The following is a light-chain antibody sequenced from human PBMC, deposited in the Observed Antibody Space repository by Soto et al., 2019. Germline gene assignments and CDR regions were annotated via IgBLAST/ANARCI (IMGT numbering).Light chain of an antibody. CDR1: QSVSGN. V-gene: IGKV3D-15*01. CDR2: GAS. Sequence: PGESATLSCRASQSVSGNYLAWYQQKPGQPPRLLIYGASTRATGTPARFSGSGSGTDFTLTISSLQSEDFALYYCQQYNKWPLITFGQGTRLEIK. CDR3: QQYNKWPLIT. J-gene: IGKJ5*01.